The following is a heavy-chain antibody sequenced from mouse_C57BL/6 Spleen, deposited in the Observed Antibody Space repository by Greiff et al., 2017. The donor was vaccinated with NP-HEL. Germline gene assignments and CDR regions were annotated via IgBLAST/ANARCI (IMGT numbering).Heavy chain of an antibody. CDR3: ASRLRRYAMDY. D-gene: IGHD2-4*01. V-gene: IGHV5-17*01. CDR2: ISSGSSTI. CDR1: GFTFSDYG. J-gene: IGHJ4*01. Sequence: EVQRVESGGGLVKPGGSLKLSCAASGFTFSDYGMHWVRQAPEKGLEWVAYISSGSSTIYYADTVTGRFTISRDNAKTTLFLQMTSLRSEDTAMYYCASRLRRYAMDYWGQGTSVTVSS.